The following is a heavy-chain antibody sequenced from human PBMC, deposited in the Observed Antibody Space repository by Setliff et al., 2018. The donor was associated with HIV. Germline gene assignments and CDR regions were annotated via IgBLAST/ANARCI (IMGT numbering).Heavy chain of an antibody. D-gene: IGHD3-22*01. V-gene: IGHV4-59*08. J-gene: IGHJ4*02. CDR3: ARGDRYDSSGYYDY. CDR2: IYYSGST. CDR1: GGSISSYY. Sequence: SETLSLTCTVSGGSISSYYWSWIRQPPGKGLEWIGYIYYSGSTNSNPSLKSRVTISVDTSKNPFSLKLSSVTAADTAVYYCARGDRYDSSGYYDYWGQGTLVTVSS.